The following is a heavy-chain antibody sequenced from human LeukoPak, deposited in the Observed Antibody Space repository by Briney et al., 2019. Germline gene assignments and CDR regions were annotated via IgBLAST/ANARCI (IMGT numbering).Heavy chain of an antibody. Sequence: GGSLRLSCAASGFTFSTYDMHWVRHATGKGLEWVSAIDTAGDTYYPGSLKGRFSISRENAKNSLYLQMNSLRAGDTAVYYCARVAAGGKGFDYWGQGTLVTVSS. V-gene: IGHV3-13*01. CDR3: ARVAAGGKGFDY. CDR1: GFTFSTYD. CDR2: IDTAGDT. D-gene: IGHD6-13*01. J-gene: IGHJ4*02.